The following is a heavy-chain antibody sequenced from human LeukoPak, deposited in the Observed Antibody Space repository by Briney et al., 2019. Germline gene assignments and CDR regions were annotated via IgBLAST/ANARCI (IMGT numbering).Heavy chain of an antibody. V-gene: IGHV4-61*01. CDR2: IYYTGST. D-gene: IGHD3-10*01. J-gene: IGHJ4*02. Sequence: IPSETLSLTCTVSGDSVSNGNYYWSWLRQPPGEALEWIGYIYYTGSTYYNPSLEGRVTISVDTSRNQFSVKLSSVTAADTAVYYCARSQNYYGSGDYWSQGTLVTVSS. CDR1: GDSVSNGNYY. CDR3: ARSQNYYGSGDY.